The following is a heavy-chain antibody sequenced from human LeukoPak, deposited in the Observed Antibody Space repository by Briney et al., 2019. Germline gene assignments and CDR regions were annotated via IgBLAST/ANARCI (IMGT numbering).Heavy chain of an antibody. D-gene: IGHD2-2*01. CDR3: ARHAKDIVVVPAATHYYYYYMDV. J-gene: IGHJ6*03. CDR2: IYPGESET. V-gene: IGHV5-51*01. CDR1: GYSFTSYW. Sequence: GESLKISLKGSGYSFTSYWIGWVRQRPGKGLEWMGIIYPGESETRYSPSFQGQVTISADKSIGTAYQKWSRLNASDTAMYYCARHAKDIVVVPAATHYYYYYMDVCGKGTTVTVSS.